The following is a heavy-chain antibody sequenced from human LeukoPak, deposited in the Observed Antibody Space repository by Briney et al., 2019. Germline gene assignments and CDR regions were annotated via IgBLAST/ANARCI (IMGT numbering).Heavy chain of an antibody. CDR1: GFTVSSNY. Sequence: GGSLRLSCAASGFTVSSNYMSWVRQAPGKGLEWVSVIYSGGSTYYADSVKGRFTISRDNSKNTLYLQMNSLRAEDTAVYYCAKDYWNGSGWFDPWGQGTLVTVSS. D-gene: IGHD1-1*01. V-gene: IGHV3-66*01. CDR2: IYSGGST. J-gene: IGHJ5*02. CDR3: AKDYWNGSGWFDP.